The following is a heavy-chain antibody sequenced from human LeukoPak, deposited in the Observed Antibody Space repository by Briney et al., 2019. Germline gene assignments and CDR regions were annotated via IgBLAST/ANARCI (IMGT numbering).Heavy chain of an antibody. Sequence: ASVKVSCKASGYTFTSYGISWVRQAPGQGLECVGCLSAYNGNTNYAQKLQGRVTMTTDTSTSTAYMELRSLRSDDKAVYYCARGVGEYCSSTSCYGDYYYYYYYMDVWGKGTTVTVSS. CDR1: GYTFTSYG. D-gene: IGHD2-2*01. CDR3: ARGVGEYCSSTSCYGDYYYYYYYMDV. J-gene: IGHJ6*03. CDR2: LSAYNGNT. V-gene: IGHV1-18*01.